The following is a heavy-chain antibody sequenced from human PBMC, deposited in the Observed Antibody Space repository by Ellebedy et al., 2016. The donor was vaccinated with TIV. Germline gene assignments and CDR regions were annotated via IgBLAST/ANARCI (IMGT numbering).Heavy chain of an antibody. J-gene: IGHJ4*02. D-gene: IGHD7-27*01. CDR1: GLTFSRYG. Sequence: PGGSLRLSCAASGLTFSRYGMHWIRQAPDQGLEWVAVIWYDGSIKYLADSVKGRFTISRDNFNNTLYLQMNSLRAEDTAVYWCASWDFDYWGQGTLVTVSS. CDR3: ASWDFDY. CDR2: IWYDGSIK. V-gene: IGHV3-33*01.